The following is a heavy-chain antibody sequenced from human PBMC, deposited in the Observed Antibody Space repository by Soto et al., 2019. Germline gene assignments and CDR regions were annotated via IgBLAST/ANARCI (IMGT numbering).Heavy chain of an antibody. CDR1: GNTFTDFY. J-gene: IGHJ4*02. D-gene: IGHD6-19*01. Sequence: ASVKVSCKASGNTFTDFYMHWVRQAPGQGLEWMGWINPNTGVTKFARKFQGRVIMNRDTSINTAFMVLSSLRAEDTAVYYCAKDPGRIAVAGTSSFDYWGRGTLVTVSS. CDR3: AKDPGRIAVAGTSSFDY. V-gene: IGHV1-2*02. CDR2: INPNTGVT.